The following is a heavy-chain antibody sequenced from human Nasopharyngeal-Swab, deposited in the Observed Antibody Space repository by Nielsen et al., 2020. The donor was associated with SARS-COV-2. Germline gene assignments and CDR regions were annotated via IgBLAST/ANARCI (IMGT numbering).Heavy chain of an antibody. CDR2: IYSGGST. CDR1: GITVSRNY. Sequence: AGSLRLSCAASGITVSRNYMSWVRHAPRKGLEWVSVIYSGGSTFYADSVKGRFTISRDNSKNTQYLQMNSLRAEDTAVYYCARDLSYYGMDVWGQGTTVTVSS. J-gene: IGHJ6*02. CDR3: ARDLSYYGMDV. V-gene: IGHV3-53*01.